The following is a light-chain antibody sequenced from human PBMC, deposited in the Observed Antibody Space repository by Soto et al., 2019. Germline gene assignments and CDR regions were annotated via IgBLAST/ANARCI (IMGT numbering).Light chain of an antibody. J-gene: IGLJ3*02. CDR1: SGDVGAFNY. V-gene: IGLV2-14*01. CDR3: SSPTKNVAWV. Sequence: QSALTQPASVSGSPGQSITISCTGTSGDVGAFNYISWYQQHPGKAPNLLTYEVSYRPSGVSNRFSGSKSGNTASLTISGLQPEDEADYYCSSPTKNVAWVFGGGTKLTVL. CDR2: EVS.